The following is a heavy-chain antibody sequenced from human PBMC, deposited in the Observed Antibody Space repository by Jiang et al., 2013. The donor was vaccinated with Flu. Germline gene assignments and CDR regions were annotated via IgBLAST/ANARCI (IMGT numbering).Heavy chain of an antibody. D-gene: IGHD2-15*01. V-gene: IGHV1-69*01. J-gene: IGHJ4*02. CDR2: IIPIFGTA. CDR1: GGTFSSYA. CDR3: ARGSDCSGGSCYFFGFDY. Sequence: GAEVKKPGSSVKVSCKASGGTFSSYAISWVRQAPGQGLEWMGGIIPIFGTANYAQKFQGRVTITADESTSTAYMELSSLRSEDTAVYYCARGSDCSGGSCYFFGFDYWGQGTLVTVSS.